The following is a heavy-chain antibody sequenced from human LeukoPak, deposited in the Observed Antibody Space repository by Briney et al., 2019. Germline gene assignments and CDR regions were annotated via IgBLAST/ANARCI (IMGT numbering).Heavy chain of an antibody. CDR3: AKDIGEGGQWAFNY. J-gene: IGHJ4*02. Sequence: SCKASGGTFRSYGMHWVRQAPGKGLEWVAVISYDGGNKYYADSVKGRFTISRDNSKNTLYLQMNSLRTEDTAVYYCAKDIGEGGQWAFNYWGQGTLVTVSS. CDR1: GGTFRSYG. V-gene: IGHV3-30*18. CDR2: ISYDGGNK. D-gene: IGHD3-10*01.